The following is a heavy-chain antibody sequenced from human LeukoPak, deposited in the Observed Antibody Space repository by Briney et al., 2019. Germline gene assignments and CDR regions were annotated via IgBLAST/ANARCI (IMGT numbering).Heavy chain of an antibody. CDR2: IYSGGTT. J-gene: IGHJ6*02. V-gene: IGHV3-53*01. CDR1: GFTVSRNY. Sequence: GGSLRLSCAASGFTVSRNYMNWVRQAPGKGLEWVSVIYSGGTTYYADSVKGRFTISRDSSKNTLYLQMNSLRAEDTAVFYCARDRPRAVWGQGTTVTVSS. CDR3: ARDRPRAV.